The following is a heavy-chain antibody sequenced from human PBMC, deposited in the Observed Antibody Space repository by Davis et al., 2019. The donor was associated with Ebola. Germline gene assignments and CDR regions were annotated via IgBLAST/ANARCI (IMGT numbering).Heavy chain of an antibody. J-gene: IGHJ5*02. CDR1: GDRVSINSAG. D-gene: IGHD2-8*02. Sequence: HSQTLSLTCAISGDRVSINSAGWNWIRQSPSRGLEWLGRTYYNSKWFRDYAVSVKSRITINLDTSKNHFSLQLSSVTPVDTAVYYCVKGWGSTGLNHWGQGTLVTVSS. CDR3: VKGWGSTGLNH. CDR2: TYYNSKWFR. V-gene: IGHV6-1*01.